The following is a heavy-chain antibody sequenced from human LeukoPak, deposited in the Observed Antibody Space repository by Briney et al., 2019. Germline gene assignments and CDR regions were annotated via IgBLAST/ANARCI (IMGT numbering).Heavy chain of an antibody. CDR2: IEQDGSDK. Sequence: QAGGSLRLSCAGSGFTFSSYWMTWVRQAPGKGLEWVASIEQDGSDKYYADSVKGRFTISRDNAKNSLYLQMNSLRAEDTPVYYCARIYCSGGSCTFDYWGQGTLVTVSS. V-gene: IGHV3-7*04. D-gene: IGHD2-15*01. CDR3: ARIYCSGGSCTFDY. CDR1: GFTFSSYW. J-gene: IGHJ4*02.